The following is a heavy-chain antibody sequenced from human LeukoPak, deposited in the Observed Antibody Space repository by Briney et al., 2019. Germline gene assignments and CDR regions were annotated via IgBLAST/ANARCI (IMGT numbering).Heavy chain of an antibody. CDR1: GFTFSSYA. CDR2: ISYDGSNK. Sequence: GGSLRLSCAASGFTFSSYAMHWVRQAPGKGLEWVAVISYDGSNKYYADSVKGRFTISRDNAKKSLYLQMNSLRAEDTALYHCAKDVGALERNPDYWGQGILVTVSS. V-gene: IGHV3-30-3*01. J-gene: IGHJ4*02. D-gene: IGHD1-1*01. CDR3: AKDVGALERNPDY.